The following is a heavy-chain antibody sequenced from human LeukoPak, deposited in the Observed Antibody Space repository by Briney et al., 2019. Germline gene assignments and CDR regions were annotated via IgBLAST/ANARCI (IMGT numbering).Heavy chain of an antibody. D-gene: IGHD4-23*01. Sequence: GGSLRLSCAASGFTFSSFWMHWVRQAPGKGLVWVSHSNSDGSTTDYADSVRGRFTISRDNAKNSLYLQMNSLRAEDTAVYYCARGVTTVENWGQGTLVTVSS. J-gene: IGHJ4*02. CDR1: GFTFSSFW. CDR2: SNSDGSTT. V-gene: IGHV3-74*01. CDR3: ARGVTTVEN.